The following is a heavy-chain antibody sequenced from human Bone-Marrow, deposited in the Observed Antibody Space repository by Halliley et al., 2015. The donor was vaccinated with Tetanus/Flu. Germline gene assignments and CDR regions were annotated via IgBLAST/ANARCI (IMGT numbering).Heavy chain of an antibody. J-gene: IGHJ5*02. CDR2: MYYSGVT. CDR1: GASISSYY. V-gene: IGHV4-59*01. Sequence: TLSLTCTVSGASISSYYWGWIRQPPGKGLEWIGYMYYSGVTKYSPSLKSRITISADTSENQFSLRLTSVTAADTAVYFCARAQHGIIPSLAPWGRGTLVTVSS. CDR3: ARAQHGIIPSLAP. D-gene: IGHD6-13*01.